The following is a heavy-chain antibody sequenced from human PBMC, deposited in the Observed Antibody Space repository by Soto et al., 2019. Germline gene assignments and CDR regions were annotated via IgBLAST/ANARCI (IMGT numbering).Heavy chain of an antibody. D-gene: IGHD4-17*01. Sequence: QVQLVESGGGVVQPGRSLRLSCAASGFTFSSYGMHWVRQAPGKGLEWVAVIWYDGSNKYYADSVKGRFTISRDNSKNTLYLQMNSLRAEDTAVYYCAREYPNNDDYGDYTFHYWGQGTLVTVSS. CDR3: AREYPNNDDYGDYTFHY. CDR2: IWYDGSNK. CDR1: GFTFSSYG. V-gene: IGHV3-33*01. J-gene: IGHJ4*02.